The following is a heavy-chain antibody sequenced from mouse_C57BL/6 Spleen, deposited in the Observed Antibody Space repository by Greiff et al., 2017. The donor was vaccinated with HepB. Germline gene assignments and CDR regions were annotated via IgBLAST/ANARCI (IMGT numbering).Heavy chain of an antibody. J-gene: IGHJ4*01. D-gene: IGHD2-2*01. V-gene: IGHV5-4*01. CDR2: ISDGGSYT. Sequence: EVHLVESGGGLVKPGGSLKLSCAASGFTFSSYAMSWVRQTPEKRLEWVATISDGGSYTYYPDNVKGRFTISRDTAKNNLYLQMSHLKSEDTAMYYCARDRSYYVYDAYAMDYWGQGTSVTVSS. CDR3: ARDRSYYVYDAYAMDY. CDR1: GFTFSSYA.